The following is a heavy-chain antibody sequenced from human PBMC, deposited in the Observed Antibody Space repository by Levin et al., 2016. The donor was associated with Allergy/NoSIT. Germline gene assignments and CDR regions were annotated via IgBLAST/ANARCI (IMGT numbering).Heavy chain of an antibody. CDR3: ATDLSGLRPPLH. J-gene: IGHJ1*01. CDR1: GYSFTTVG. CDR2: ISTYNGNT. V-gene: IGHV1-18*01. D-gene: IGHD5-12*01. Sequence: ASVKVSCKASGYSFTTVGISWVRQAPGQGPEWMGWISTYNGNTNYAQKFQGRVTMSTDTSTSTVYMELRSLRSDDTAVYYCATDLSGLRPPLHWGQGTLVTVSS.